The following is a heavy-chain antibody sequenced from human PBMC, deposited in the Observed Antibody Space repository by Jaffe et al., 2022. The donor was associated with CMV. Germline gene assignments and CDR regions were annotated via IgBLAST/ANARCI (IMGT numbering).Heavy chain of an antibody. Sequence: QAQLVQSGAEVKKPGASVKVSCKASDYTFTSYGISWVRQAPGQGLEWMGWISPHSGDTNFAQKFQGRLAMTTDTPTSTAHMEVRSLRSDDTAIYYCARSSRFLEWTYGMDVWGQGTTVAVSS. CDR1: DYTFTSYG. J-gene: IGHJ6*02. D-gene: IGHD3-3*01. CDR2: ISPHSGDT. CDR3: ARSSRFLEWTYGMDV. V-gene: IGHV1-18*01.